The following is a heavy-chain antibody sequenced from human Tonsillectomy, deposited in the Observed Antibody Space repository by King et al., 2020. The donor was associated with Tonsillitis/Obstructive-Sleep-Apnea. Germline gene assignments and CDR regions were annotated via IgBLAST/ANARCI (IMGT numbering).Heavy chain of an antibody. CDR1: GFTFGDYP. J-gene: IGHJ4*02. Sequence: VQLVESGGGLVQPGRSLRLSCLASGFTFGDYPMSWVRQTPGKGLEWISFIRSKAYGGTTEYAASVKGRFTVSRDDSKSTAYLQMNSLKTEDTAVYYCDRDWFSGWYGASGYWGQGTLVTVSS. CDR3: DRDWFSGWYGASGY. CDR2: IRSKAYGGTT. D-gene: IGHD6-19*01. V-gene: IGHV3-49*04.